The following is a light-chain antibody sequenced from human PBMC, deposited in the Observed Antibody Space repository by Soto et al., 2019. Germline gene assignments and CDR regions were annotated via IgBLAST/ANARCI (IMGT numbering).Light chain of an antibody. J-gene: IGKJ2*01. CDR1: QGISSK. V-gene: IGKV3-15*01. CDR3: QQGHHWPLT. CDR2: GAS. Sequence: EIVMTQSPATLSLSPGERAALSCRASQGISSKLAWYQQKPGQPPRLLIYGASTRATGVPARFTGSGSGSDFTLTISGLQSEDFAVYYCQQGHHWPLTFGQGTRLEI.